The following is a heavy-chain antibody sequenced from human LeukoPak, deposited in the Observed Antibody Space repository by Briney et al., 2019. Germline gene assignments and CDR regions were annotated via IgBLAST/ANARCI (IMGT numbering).Heavy chain of an antibody. CDR2: IYYSGST. CDR1: GGSISSYY. J-gene: IGHJ4*02. Sequence: SETLSLTCTVSGGSISSYYWSWIRQPPGKGLEWIGYIYYSGSTYYNPSLKSRVTISVDTSKNQFSLKLSSVTAADTAVYYCASEYYYDSSGYLDYWGQGTLVTVSS. D-gene: IGHD3-22*01. V-gene: IGHV4-59*04. CDR3: ASEYYYDSSGYLDY.